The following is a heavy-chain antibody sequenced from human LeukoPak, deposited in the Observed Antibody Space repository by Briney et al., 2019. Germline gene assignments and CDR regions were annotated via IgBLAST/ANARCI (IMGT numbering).Heavy chain of an antibody. CDR3: AKDLDSSGYSY. V-gene: IGHV3-30*18. CDR1: GLTSSSYG. D-gene: IGHD3-22*01. Sequence: GGSLRLSCAASGLTSSSYGMHWVRQAPGKGLEWVAVILNDGTRKYYAESVKGRFTISRDNSKNTLYLQMNSLRVEDTAVYYCAKDLDSSGYSYWGQGTLVSVSS. CDR2: ILNDGTRK. J-gene: IGHJ4*02.